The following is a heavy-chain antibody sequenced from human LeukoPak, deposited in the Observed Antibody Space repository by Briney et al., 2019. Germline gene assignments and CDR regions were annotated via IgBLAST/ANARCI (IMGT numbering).Heavy chain of an antibody. V-gene: IGHV1-69*13. D-gene: IGHD5-12*01. CDR2: IIPIFGTA. J-gene: IGHJ4*02. Sequence: SVKVSCKASGGTFSSYAISWVRQAPGQGPEWMGGIIPIFGTANYAQKFQGRVTITADESTSTAYMELSSLRSEDTAVYYCAREIKLPRGYSGYDPPLYYFDYWGQGTLVTVSS. CDR3: AREIKLPRGYSGYDPPLYYFDY. CDR1: GGTFSSYA.